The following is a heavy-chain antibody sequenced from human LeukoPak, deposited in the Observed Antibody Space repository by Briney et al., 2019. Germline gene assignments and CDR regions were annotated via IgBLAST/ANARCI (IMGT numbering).Heavy chain of an antibody. CDR1: GITFSNAW. Sequence: GGSLRLSCAASGITFSNAWMTWVRQAPGKGLEWVGRIKSKTDGGTIDYAAPVKGRITISRDDSTNTLHLQMNSLKTEDTAVYYCTTSLAGAVTAVYPFDNWGQGTLVTVSS. J-gene: IGHJ4*02. CDR2: IKSKTDGGTI. CDR3: TTSLAGAVTAVYPFDN. V-gene: IGHV3-15*01. D-gene: IGHD2-21*02.